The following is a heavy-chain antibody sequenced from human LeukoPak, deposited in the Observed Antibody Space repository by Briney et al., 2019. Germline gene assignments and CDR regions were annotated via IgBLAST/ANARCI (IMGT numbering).Heavy chain of an antibody. CDR1: GFTFSSYA. J-gene: IGHJ6*02. Sequence: GGSLRLSCAASGFTFSSYAMSWVRQAPGTGLEWVSSIPGSGGATYYADSVRGRFSISRDSSKNTVYLQMNSLRDEDTAVYYCARARPWDSSRSYYFGMDVWGHGTTVTVSS. V-gene: IGHV3-23*01. CDR3: ARARPWDSSRSYYFGMDV. CDR2: IPGSGGAT. D-gene: IGHD3-22*01.